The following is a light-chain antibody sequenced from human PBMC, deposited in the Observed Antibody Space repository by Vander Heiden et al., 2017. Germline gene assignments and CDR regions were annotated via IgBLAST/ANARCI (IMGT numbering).Light chain of an antibody. CDR3: QQYYSNPLT. CDR1: QGISSY. J-gene: IGKJ4*01. V-gene: IGKV1-8*01. Sequence: AIRITQSPSSLSASTGDRVTITCRASQGISSYFAWYQQKPGKAPKLLIYAASTLQSGVPSRFSGSGSGTDCTLTISCLQSEDFATYYCQQYYSNPLTFGGGTKVEIK. CDR2: AAS.